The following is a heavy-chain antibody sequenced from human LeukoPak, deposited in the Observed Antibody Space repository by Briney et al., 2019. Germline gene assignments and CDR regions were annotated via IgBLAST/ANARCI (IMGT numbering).Heavy chain of an antibody. CDR2: ISAYNGNT. Sequence: ASVKVSCKASGYTFTSYGISWVRQAPGQGLEWMGWISAYNGNTNYAQKLQGRVTMTTDTSTSTVYMELSSLRSEDTAVYYCARGVHRRYYDISAYFSDWGQGTLVTVSS. CDR1: GYTFTSYG. J-gene: IGHJ4*02. V-gene: IGHV1-18*01. CDR3: ARGVHRRYYDISAYFSD. D-gene: IGHD3-22*01.